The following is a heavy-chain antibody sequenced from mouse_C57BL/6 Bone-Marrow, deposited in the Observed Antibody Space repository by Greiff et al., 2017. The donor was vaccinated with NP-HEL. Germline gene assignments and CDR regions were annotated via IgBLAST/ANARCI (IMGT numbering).Heavy chain of an antibody. CDR2: IHPNSGST. Sequence: QVQLKQPGAELVKPGASVKLSCKASGYTFTSYWMHWVKQRPGQGLEWIGMIHPNSGSTNYNEKFKGKATLTVDKSSSTAYMQLSSLTSEDSAVYYCARCPYDYYAMDYWGQGTSVTVSS. CDR3: ARCPYDYYAMDY. V-gene: IGHV1-64*01. J-gene: IGHJ4*01. CDR1: GYTFTSYW.